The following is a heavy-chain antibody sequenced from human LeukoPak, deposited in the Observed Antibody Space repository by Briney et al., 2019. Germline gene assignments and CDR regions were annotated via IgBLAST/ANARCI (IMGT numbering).Heavy chain of an antibody. CDR1: GFFFSDLW. V-gene: IGHV3-7*01. Sequence: GGSLRLSCEASGFFFSDLWMTWVRQSPGKGLEWVANIKHDGSERNYMDSVKGRFTISRDNAKNSLYLQMNSLRAEDTAVYYCARVGDSSSWYEYYFDYWGQGTLVTVSS. CDR3: ARVGDSSSWYEYYFDY. CDR2: IKHDGSER. D-gene: IGHD6-13*01. J-gene: IGHJ4*02.